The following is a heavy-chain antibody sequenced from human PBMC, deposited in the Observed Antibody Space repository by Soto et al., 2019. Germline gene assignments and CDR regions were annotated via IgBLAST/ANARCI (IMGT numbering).Heavy chain of an antibody. J-gene: IGHJ4*01. D-gene: IGHD1-26*01. CDR2: TYYRSKWYY. V-gene: IGHV6-1*01. Sequence: PSQTLSLPCAIPGDSVSSNSAGWSWVRQSSSRGLEWLGRTYYRSKWYYEYAVSVRGRITINPDTSKNQYSLQLNSVTPEDTAVYFCARGEQYSGRIFDYWGQGTLVTVSS. CDR3: ARGEQYSGRIFDY. CDR1: GDSVSSNSAG.